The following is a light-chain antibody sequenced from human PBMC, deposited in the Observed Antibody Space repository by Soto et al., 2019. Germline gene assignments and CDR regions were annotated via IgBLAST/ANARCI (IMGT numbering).Light chain of an antibody. Sequence: QSVLTQRPSVSGAPGQRVTISCTGSSSNIGSGYDVHWYQQLPGTAPKLLIYDNNNRPSGVPDRFSGSKSATSASLAITGLQAEDEADYYCQSYDSSLSGFYVFGTGSKVTVL. CDR2: DNN. CDR1: SSNIGSGYD. V-gene: IGLV1-40*01. J-gene: IGLJ1*01. CDR3: QSYDSSLSGFYV.